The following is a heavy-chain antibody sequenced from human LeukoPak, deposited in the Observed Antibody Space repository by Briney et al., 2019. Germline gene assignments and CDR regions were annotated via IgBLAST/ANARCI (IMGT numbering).Heavy chain of an antibody. D-gene: IGHD6-19*01. J-gene: IGHJ4*02. CDR2: IYTSGST. CDR1: GGSISSYY. CDR3: ARDLCRPGWPASLFDC. Sequence: PSETLSLTCTVSGGSISSYYWSWIRQPAGKGLEWIGRIYTSGSTNYNPSLKSRVTMSVDTSKNQFSLKLSSVTAADTAVYYCARDLCRPGWPASLFDCWGQGTLVTVSS. V-gene: IGHV4-4*07.